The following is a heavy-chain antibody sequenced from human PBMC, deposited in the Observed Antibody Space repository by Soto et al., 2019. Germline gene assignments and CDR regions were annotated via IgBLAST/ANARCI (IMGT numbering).Heavy chain of an antibody. CDR2: ISHDGKNI. D-gene: IGHD6-19*01. V-gene: IGHV3-30*04. J-gene: IGHJ4*02. CDR1: GFSLRGYA. Sequence: GGSLRLSCAASGFSLRGYAMHWVRQAPGKGLEWVAVISHDGKNIHYTDSVKGRLTTSTDNSENTLYLQMNSLRVADTAVYYCCRDGLSSIVEGGTPLFDNWGQGTLVTVSS. CDR3: CRDGLSSIVEGGTPLFDN.